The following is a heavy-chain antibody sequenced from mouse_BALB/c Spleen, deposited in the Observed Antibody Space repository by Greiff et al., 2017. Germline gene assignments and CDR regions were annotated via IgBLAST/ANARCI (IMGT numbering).Heavy chain of an antibody. CDR1: GYTFTSYV. V-gene: IGHV1-14*01. J-gene: IGHJ1*01. D-gene: IGHD2-12*01. CDR3: ARDDGDWYFDV. Sequence: EVKVVESGPELVKPGASVKMSCKASGYTFTSYVMHWVKQKPGQGLEWIGYINPYNDGTKYNEKFKGKATLTSDKSSSTAYMELSSLTSEDSAVYYCARDDGDWYFDVWGAGTTVTVSS. CDR2: INPYNDGT.